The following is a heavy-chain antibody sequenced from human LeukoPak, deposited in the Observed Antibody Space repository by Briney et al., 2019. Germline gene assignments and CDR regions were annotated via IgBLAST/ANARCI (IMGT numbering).Heavy chain of an antibody. CDR1: GFTFSIYW. J-gene: IGHJ4*02. CDR2: IKPDVSEI. V-gene: IGHV3-7*01. CDR3: AREKSSCRGDCNDY. D-gene: IGHD2-21*02. Sequence: GGSLRLSCAASGFTFSIYWMSWVRQAPGRGLGWGANIKPDVSEIYYVDSVKGRFTTSRDDAKNSLNLQMNSLRVDDTAVYYCAREKSSCRGDCNDYWGQGTLVTVSS.